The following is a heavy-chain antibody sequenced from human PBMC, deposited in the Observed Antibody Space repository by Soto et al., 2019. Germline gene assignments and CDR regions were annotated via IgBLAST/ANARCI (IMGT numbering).Heavy chain of an antibody. Sequence: SVKVSCKSSGFTFTSSAVQWVRQARGQRLEWIGWIVVGSGNTNYAQKFQERVTITRDMSTSTAYMELSSLRSEDTAVYYCAADSGSYCSGGSCYDLFDYWGQGTLVTVSS. CDR1: GFTFTSSA. J-gene: IGHJ4*02. CDR3: AADSGSYCSGGSCYDLFDY. CDR2: IVVGSGNT. D-gene: IGHD2-15*01. V-gene: IGHV1-58*01.